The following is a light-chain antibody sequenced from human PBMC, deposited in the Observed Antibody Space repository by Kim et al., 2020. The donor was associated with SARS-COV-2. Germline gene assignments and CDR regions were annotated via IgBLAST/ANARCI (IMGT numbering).Light chain of an antibody. V-gene: IGKV1-5*01. CDR1: QSISSW. CDR2: DAS. J-gene: IGKJ1*01. Sequence: ASVGDRVTITCRASQSISSWLAWYQQKPGKAPKLLIYDASSLESGVPSRCSGSGSGTEFTLTISSLQPDDFATYYCQQYNSYSGTFGQGTKVEIK. CDR3: QQYNSYSGT.